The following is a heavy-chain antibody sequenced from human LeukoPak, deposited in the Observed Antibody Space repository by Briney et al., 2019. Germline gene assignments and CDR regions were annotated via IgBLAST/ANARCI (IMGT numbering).Heavy chain of an antibody. D-gene: IGHD6-19*01. J-gene: IGHJ4*02. V-gene: IGHV3-15*01. CDR3: TRVRPYDSGCFDC. CDR2: VKSKTGGETT. Sequence: GGSLILSCAASGFTFDCIWMSGVRQPPGKGLEWVVRVKSKTGGETTDYAAPVKGRFTLSRDDSKNTVYLQMNSLKIEDTAVYYCTRVRPYDSGCFDCWGQGTLVIASS. CDR1: GFTFDCIW.